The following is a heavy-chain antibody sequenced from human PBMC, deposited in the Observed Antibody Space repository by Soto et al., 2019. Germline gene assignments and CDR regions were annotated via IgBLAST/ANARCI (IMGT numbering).Heavy chain of an antibody. CDR1: GGSISSGGYY. V-gene: IGHV4-31*03. Sequence: TLSLTCTVSGGSISSGGYYWTWIRQHPGKGLEWIGYIYYSGSTYYNPSLKSRVTISVDTSKNQFSLKLSSVTAADTAVYYCARGVLLWFGSPNYYYGMDVWGQGATVTVSS. J-gene: IGHJ6*02. CDR2: IYYSGST. CDR3: ARGVLLWFGSPNYYYGMDV. D-gene: IGHD3-10*01.